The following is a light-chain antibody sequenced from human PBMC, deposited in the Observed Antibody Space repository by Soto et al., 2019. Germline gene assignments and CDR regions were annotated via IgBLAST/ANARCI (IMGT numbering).Light chain of an antibody. J-gene: IGKJ3*01. CDR1: QNVANY. CDR3: QQRSNWPLT. V-gene: IGKV3-11*01. CDR2: DVS. Sequence: EIVLTQSPATLSLSPGERATLSCRASQNVANYLDWYQQKPGQAPRLLIHDVSNRATGIPARFSGSGSGTDFTLTISSLEPEDFAVYYCQQRSNWPLTFGPGTKVDIK.